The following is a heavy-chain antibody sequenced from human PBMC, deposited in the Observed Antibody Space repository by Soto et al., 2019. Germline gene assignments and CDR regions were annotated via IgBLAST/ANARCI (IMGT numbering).Heavy chain of an antibody. CDR3: VRRVSGNYDD. Sequence: EVQLAESGGGMVQPGGSLRLSCVASGFTFSSYDMHWVRQAPGKGLEYVSSISSNGGTTYYGNSVKCRFTISRDNSKNTLYRQMGSLRAEDLAVYYCVRRVSGNYDDWGQGTLVTVSS. J-gene: IGHJ4*02. CDR2: ISSNGGTT. CDR1: GFTFSSYD. D-gene: IGHD1-7*01. V-gene: IGHV3-64*01.